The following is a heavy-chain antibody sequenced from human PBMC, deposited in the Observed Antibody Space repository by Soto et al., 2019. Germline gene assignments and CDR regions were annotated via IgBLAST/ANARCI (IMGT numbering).Heavy chain of an antibody. CDR3: ARAIQGIAAAGNND. V-gene: IGHV3-21*01. D-gene: IGHD6-13*01. CDR2: ISSSSSYI. CDR1: GFTFSSYS. J-gene: IGHJ4*02. Sequence: GGSLRLSCAASGFTFSSYSMNWVRQAPGKGLEWVSSISSSSSYIYYADSVKGRFTISRDNAKNSLYLQMNSLRAEDTAVYYCARAIQGIAAAGNNDWGQGTLVTVSS.